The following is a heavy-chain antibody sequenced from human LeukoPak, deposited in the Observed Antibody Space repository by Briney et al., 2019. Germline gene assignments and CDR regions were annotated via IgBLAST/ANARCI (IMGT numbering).Heavy chain of an antibody. Sequence: PGGSLRLSCAASGFTFSSYSMNWVRQAPGKGLEWVSSISSSSSYIYYADSVKGRFTISRDNAKNSLYLQMNSLRAEDTAVYYCARRDSSGLYYFDYWGQGTQVTVSS. V-gene: IGHV3-21*01. J-gene: IGHJ4*02. CDR1: GFTFSSYS. CDR3: ARRDSSGLYYFDY. CDR2: ISSSSSYI. D-gene: IGHD3-22*01.